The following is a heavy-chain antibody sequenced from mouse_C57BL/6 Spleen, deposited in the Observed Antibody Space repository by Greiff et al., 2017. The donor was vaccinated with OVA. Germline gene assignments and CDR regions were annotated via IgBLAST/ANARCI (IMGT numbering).Heavy chain of an antibody. CDR2: IDPSDSYT. D-gene: IGHD3-2*02. CDR3: ARPVDSSGYDY. V-gene: IGHV1-59*01. CDR1: GYTFTSYW. Sequence: VQLQQPGAELVRPGTSVKLSCKASGYTFTSYWMHWVKQRPGQGLEWIGVIDPSDSYTNYNQKFKGKATLTVDTSSSTAYMQLSSLTSEDSAVYYCARPVDSSGYDYWGQGTTLTVSS. J-gene: IGHJ2*01.